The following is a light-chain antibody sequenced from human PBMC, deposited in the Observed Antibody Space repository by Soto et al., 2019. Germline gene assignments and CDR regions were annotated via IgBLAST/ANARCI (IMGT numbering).Light chain of an antibody. J-gene: IGKJ1*01. Sequence: DIQMTQSPSSLSASVGDRVTITCRASQSISSYLNWYQQKPGKAPKILISDASSLESGVPSRFSGSGSGTEFTLTISSLQPDDFATYYCQQYKTHSKTFGQGTTVDIK. V-gene: IGKV1-5*01. CDR2: DAS. CDR3: QQYKTHSKT. CDR1: QSISSY.